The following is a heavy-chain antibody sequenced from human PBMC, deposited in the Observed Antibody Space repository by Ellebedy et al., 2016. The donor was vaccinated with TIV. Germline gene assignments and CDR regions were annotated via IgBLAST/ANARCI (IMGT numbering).Heavy chain of an antibody. J-gene: IGHJ4*02. Sequence: AASVTVSCKASGYTFTDYDINWVRQATGQGLEWLGWMNPSSGSTGYARKFQGRVTMTRDTSINTAYMELRSLTSEDTAVYYCANNLPLTGDFDYWGQGTLVTVSS. CDR1: GYTFTDYD. CDR3: ANNLPLTGDFDY. D-gene: IGHD7-27*01. CDR2: MNPSSGST. V-gene: IGHV1-8*01.